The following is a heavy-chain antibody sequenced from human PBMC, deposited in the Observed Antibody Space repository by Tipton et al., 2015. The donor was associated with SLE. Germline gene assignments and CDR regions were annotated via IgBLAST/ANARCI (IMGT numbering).Heavy chain of an antibody. V-gene: IGHV3-11*04. D-gene: IGHD4-11*01. Sequence: SLRLSCAASGFTVSRNYMSWVRQAPGKGLEWISYISSSGSTIFYADSVKGRFTISRVNSKNSLYLQMNSLRAEDTAVYYCASHPRHNRDYSDSVDGLDIWGQGTMVTVSS. J-gene: IGHJ3*02. CDR3: ASHPRHNRDYSDSVDGLDI. CDR1: GFTVSRNY. CDR2: ISSSGSTI.